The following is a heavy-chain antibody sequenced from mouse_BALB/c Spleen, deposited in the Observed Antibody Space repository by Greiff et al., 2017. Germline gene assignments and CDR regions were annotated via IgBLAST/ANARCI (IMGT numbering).Heavy chain of an antibody. Sequence: VQLKESGGGLVQPGGSLKLSCAASGFTFSSYTMSWVRQTPEKRLEWVAYISNGGGSTYYPDTVKGRFTISRDNAKNTLYLQMSSLKSEDTAMYYCTRDGNYEWFAYWGQGTLVTVSA. CDR2: ISNGGGST. D-gene: IGHD2-1*01. CDR3: TRDGNYEWFAY. J-gene: IGHJ3*01. CDR1: GFTFSSYT. V-gene: IGHV5-12-2*01.